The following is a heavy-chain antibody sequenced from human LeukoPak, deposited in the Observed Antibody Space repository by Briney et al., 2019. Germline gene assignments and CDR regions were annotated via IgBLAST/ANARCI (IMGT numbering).Heavy chain of an antibody. CDR3: ARGVIPTRTVN. V-gene: IGHV3-23*01. CDR2: ISGSGGST. CDR1: GFSFSSYV. Sequence: GGSLRLSCAASGFSFSSYVMAWVRQAPGKGLEWVSTISGSGGSTHYADSVKGRFTISRHNSKNTLYLQMNSLRAEDTAVYYCARGVIPTRTVNWGQGTLVTVSS. D-gene: IGHD3-16*02. J-gene: IGHJ4*02.